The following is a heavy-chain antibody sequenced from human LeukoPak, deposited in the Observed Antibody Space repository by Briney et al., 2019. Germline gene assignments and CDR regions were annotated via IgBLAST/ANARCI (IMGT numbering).Heavy chain of an antibody. D-gene: IGHD6-13*01. Sequence: ASVKVSCKASGYTFTCYYMHWVRQAPGQGLERMGWINPNSGGTNYAQKFQGRVTMTRDTSISTAYMELSRLRSDDTAVYYCARASKQLVFSWFDPWGQGTLVTVSS. CDR1: GYTFTCYY. V-gene: IGHV1-2*02. CDR3: ARASKQLVFSWFDP. CDR2: INPNSGGT. J-gene: IGHJ5*02.